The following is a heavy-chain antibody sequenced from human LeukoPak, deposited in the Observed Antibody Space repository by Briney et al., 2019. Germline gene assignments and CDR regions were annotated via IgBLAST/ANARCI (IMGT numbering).Heavy chain of an antibody. Sequence: ASVKVSCKASRGTFSSYAISSVRQAPGQGLEWMGGIIPIFGTANYAQKFQGRVTITADESTSTAYMELSSLRSEDTAVYYCGLDYYYGSGTRGYYYGMDVWGEGTTVTVSS. CDR2: IIPIFGTA. J-gene: IGHJ6*04. V-gene: IGHV1-69*13. CDR3: GLDYYYGSGTRGYYYGMDV. D-gene: IGHD3-10*01. CDR1: RGTFSSYA.